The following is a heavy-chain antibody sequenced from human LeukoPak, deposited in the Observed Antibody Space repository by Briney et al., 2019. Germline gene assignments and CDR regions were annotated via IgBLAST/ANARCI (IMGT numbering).Heavy chain of an antibody. CDR2: INAGNGNT. V-gene: IGHV1-3*01. CDR1: GYTFTSYA. CDR3: ASNVPGYYGSGARGPYYYYGMDV. J-gene: IGHJ6*04. Sequence: ASVKVSCKASGYTFTSYAMHWVRQAPGQRLEWMGWINAGNGNTKYSQKFQGRVTITRDTSASTAYMELSSLRSEDTAVYYCASNVPGYYGSGARGPYYYYGMDVWGKGPTVTVSS. D-gene: IGHD3-10*01.